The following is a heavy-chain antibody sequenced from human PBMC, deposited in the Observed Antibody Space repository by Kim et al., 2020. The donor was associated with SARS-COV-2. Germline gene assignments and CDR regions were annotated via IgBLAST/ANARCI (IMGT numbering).Heavy chain of an antibody. V-gene: IGHV6-1*01. Sequence: SQTLSLTCAISGDSVSSNSAAWNWIRQSPSRGLEWLGRTYYRSKWYNDYAVSVKSRITINPDTSKNQFSLQLNSVTPEDTAVYYCASENSGYDSPYYYYYGMDVWGQGTTVTVSS. CDR2: TYYRSKWYN. J-gene: IGHJ6*02. D-gene: IGHD5-12*01. CDR1: GDSVSSNSAA. CDR3: ASENSGYDSPYYYYYGMDV.